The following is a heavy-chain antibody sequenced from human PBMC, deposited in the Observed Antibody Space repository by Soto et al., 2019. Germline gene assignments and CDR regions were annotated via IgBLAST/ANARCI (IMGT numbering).Heavy chain of an antibody. CDR2: IIPILGIA. D-gene: IGHD3-10*01. CDR3: ARDRRVRGVIGGMDV. CDR1: GGTFSSYT. Sequence: QVQLVQSGAEVKKPGSSVKVSCKASGGTFSSYTISWVRQAPGQGLEWMGRIIPILGIANYAQKFQGRVTITADKSTSTAYMVLSSLRSEDTAVYYCARDRRVRGVIGGMDVWGQGTTVTVSS. V-gene: IGHV1-69*08. J-gene: IGHJ6*02.